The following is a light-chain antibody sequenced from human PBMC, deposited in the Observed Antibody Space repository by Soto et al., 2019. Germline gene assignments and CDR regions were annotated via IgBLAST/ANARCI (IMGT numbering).Light chain of an antibody. CDR3: QAWDSSTVV. CDR1: KLGDKY. CDR2: QDS. Sequence: SYELTQPPSVSVSPGQTASITCSGDKLGDKYVCCYQQKPGQSPVLVIYQDSKRPSGIPERFSGSNSGNTATLTISGTQAMDEADYYCQAWDSSTVVFGGGTKLTVL. V-gene: IGLV3-1*01. J-gene: IGLJ2*01.